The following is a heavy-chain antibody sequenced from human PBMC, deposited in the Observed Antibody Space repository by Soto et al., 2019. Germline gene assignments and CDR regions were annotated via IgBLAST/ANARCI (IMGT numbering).Heavy chain of an antibody. V-gene: IGHV3-23*01. D-gene: IGHD6-13*01. J-gene: IGHJ4*02. Sequence: EVQLLESGGGLVQPGGSLRLSCAASGFTFSSYAMSWVRQAPGKGLEWVSAISGSGGSRYYADSVKGRFTISRDNSKNTLYLQINSLRAEDTAVYYCAKDNKAGGAAAYFDYWGQGTLVTVSS. CDR3: AKDNKAGGAAAYFDY. CDR2: ISGSGGSR. CDR1: GFTFSSYA.